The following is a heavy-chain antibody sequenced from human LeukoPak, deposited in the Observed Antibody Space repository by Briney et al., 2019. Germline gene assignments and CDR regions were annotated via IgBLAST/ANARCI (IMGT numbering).Heavy chain of an antibody. CDR1: GFTFSSYE. CDR2: ISSSGSTI. CDR3: ASIVYSGYDSNDY. Sequence: GGSLRLSCAASGFTFSSYEMNWVRQAPGKGLEWVSYISSSGSTIYYADSVKGRFTISRDNAKNSLYLQMNSLRAEDTAVYYCASIVYSGYDSNDYWGQATLVTVSS. V-gene: IGHV3-48*03. D-gene: IGHD5-12*01. J-gene: IGHJ4*02.